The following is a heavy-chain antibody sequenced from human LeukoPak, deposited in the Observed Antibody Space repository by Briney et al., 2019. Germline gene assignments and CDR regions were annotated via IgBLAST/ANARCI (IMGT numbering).Heavy chain of an antibody. Sequence: ASVKVSCKASGYTFTSYYMHWVRQAPGQGLEWMGIINPSGGSTSYAQKFQGRVTMTRDMSTSTVYMELSSLRSEDTAVYYCAREVNYYDSSGYSTAAFDIWGQGTMVTASS. J-gene: IGHJ3*02. CDR2: INPSGGST. CDR1: GYTFTSYY. V-gene: IGHV1-46*01. D-gene: IGHD3-22*01. CDR3: AREVNYYDSSGYSTAAFDI.